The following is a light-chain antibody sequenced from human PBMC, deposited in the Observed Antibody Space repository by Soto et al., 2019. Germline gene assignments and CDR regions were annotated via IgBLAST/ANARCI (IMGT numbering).Light chain of an antibody. CDR3: QSYDSSLV. Sequence: NFMLTQPHSVSESPGKTVTISCTRSSGSSASNYVQWYQQRPGSAPTTVIYEDNQRPSGVPDRFSGSIDSSSNSATLTIAGLKIEDEADYYFQSYDSSLVFGGGTKVTVL. CDR2: EDN. J-gene: IGLJ2*01. V-gene: IGLV6-57*04. CDR1: SGSSASNY.